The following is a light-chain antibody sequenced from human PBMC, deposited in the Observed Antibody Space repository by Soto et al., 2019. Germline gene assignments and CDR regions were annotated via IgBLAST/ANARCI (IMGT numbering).Light chain of an antibody. CDR3: SSYAGSNNVV. V-gene: IGLV2-8*01. CDR1: SSDVGGYNY. Sequence: QSALTQPPSASGSLGQSVTISCTGTSSDVGGYNYVSGYQHHPGKAPKLMIYEVSKRPSGVPDRFSGSKSGNTASLTVSGLQAEDEADYYCSSYAGSNNVVFGGGTKLTVL. CDR2: EVS. J-gene: IGLJ2*01.